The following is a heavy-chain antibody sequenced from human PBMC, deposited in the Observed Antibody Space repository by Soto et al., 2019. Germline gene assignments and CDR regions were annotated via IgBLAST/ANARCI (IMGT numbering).Heavy chain of an antibody. V-gene: IGHV3-33*01. CDR1: GFTFSSYG. Sequence: QVQLVESGGGVVQPGRSLRLSCATSGFTFSSYGMHWVRQGPGKGLEWVAVIWYDGTNKYYADSVNGRFIISRDDSKNTLYLQMNSLRAEDTAVYYCARGPMTTVTTWGDWYFDLWGRGTLVTVSS. J-gene: IGHJ2*01. D-gene: IGHD4-17*01. CDR3: ARGPMTTVTTWGDWYFDL. CDR2: IWYDGTNK.